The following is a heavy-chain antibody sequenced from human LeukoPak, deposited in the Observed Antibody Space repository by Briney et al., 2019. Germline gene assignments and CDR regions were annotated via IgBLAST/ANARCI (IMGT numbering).Heavy chain of an antibody. CDR1: GGTFGNYA. V-gene: IGHV1-69*13. CDR3: ATSPYYDFWSGHNGAFDI. D-gene: IGHD3-3*01. Sequence: GASVKVSCXASGGTFGNYAISWVRQAHGQGLEWMEGIIPIFSTANYARKFQGRFTITADESTSPVYMELSSLRSEDTAVYYCATSPYYDFWSGHNGAFDIWGQGTMVIVSS. J-gene: IGHJ3*02. CDR2: IIPIFSTA.